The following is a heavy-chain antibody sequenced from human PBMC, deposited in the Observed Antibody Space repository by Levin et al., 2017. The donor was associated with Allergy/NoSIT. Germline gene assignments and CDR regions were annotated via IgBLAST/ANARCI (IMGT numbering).Heavy chain of an antibody. CDR2: IYYSGSA. CDR3: ARVHSVGWSGFFDY. D-gene: IGHD3-3*01. J-gene: IGHJ4*02. Sequence: SETLSLTCTVSGDSITSGGYYWSWIRQHPGKGLEYIGYIYYSGSAYYTPSLKSRVAISVHTSKTQFSLRLSSVTAADTAVYYCARVHSVGWSGFFDYWGQGILVTVSS. CDR1: GDSITSGGYY. V-gene: IGHV4-31*03.